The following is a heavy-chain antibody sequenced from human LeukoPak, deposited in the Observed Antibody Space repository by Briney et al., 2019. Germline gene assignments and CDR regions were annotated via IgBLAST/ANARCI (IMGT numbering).Heavy chain of an antibody. D-gene: IGHD3-10*01. V-gene: IGHV1-46*01. CDR3: ARSPYTYGSLFYLDY. CDR1: GYTFTGYY. J-gene: IGHJ4*02. Sequence: GASVKVSCKASGYTFTGYYMHWVRQAPGQGLEWMRFINPSAGSTNYAQIFQGRVTLTRDTSTSTVYMDLGSLRSEDTAVYYCARSPYTYGSLFYLDYWGQGTLVTVSS. CDR2: INPSAGST.